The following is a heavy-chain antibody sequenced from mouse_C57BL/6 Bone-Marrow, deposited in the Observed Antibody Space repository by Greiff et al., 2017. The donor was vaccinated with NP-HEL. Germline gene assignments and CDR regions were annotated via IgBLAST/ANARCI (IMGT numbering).Heavy chain of an antibody. J-gene: IGHJ4*01. CDR1: GYTFTSYW. Sequence: VQLQQSGAELVKPGASVKLSCKASGYTFTSYWMHWVKQRPGQGLEWIGNINPSSGYTKYNQKFKDKATLTADKSSSTAYMQLSSLTSEDSAVYYGERYSASSGTRAVDYGGQGTSVTVSA. D-gene: IGHD4-1*02. CDR2: INPSSGYT. CDR3: ERYSASSGTRAVDY. V-gene: IGHV1-7*01.